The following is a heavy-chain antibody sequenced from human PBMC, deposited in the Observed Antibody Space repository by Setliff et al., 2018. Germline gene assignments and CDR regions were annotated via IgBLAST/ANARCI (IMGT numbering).Heavy chain of an antibody. CDR3: ARIGTSSVPYCMDV. D-gene: IGHD3-22*01. V-gene: IGHV2-26*03. CDR2: IFSMDQK. Sequence: SGPTLVNPTETLTLTCTISGFSLSDGRVGVTWIRQPPGKALEWLATIFSMDQKSYSTSLESRLLISKDTSATQVVLMMTNMNPADTGTYYCARIGTSSVPYCMDVWGQGTTVTVSS. J-gene: IGHJ6*02. CDR1: GFSLSDGRVG.